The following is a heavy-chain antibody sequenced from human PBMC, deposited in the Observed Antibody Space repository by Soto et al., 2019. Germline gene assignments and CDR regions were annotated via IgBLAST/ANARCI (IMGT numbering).Heavy chain of an antibody. J-gene: IGHJ6*02. CDR2: IYYSGST. CDR3: ARGPGYGMDV. Sequence: QVQLQESGPGLVKPSQTLSLTCTVSGGSISSGGHYWSWIRQHPGKGLEWIGYIYYSGSTYYNPSIKXXVXIXADTSKNQCSLKLSSVTAADTAVYYCARGPGYGMDVWGQGTTVTVSS. CDR1: GGSISSGGHY. V-gene: IGHV4-31*01.